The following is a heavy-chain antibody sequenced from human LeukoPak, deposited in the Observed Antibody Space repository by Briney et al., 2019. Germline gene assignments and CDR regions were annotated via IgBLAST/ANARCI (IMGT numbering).Heavy chain of an antibody. D-gene: IGHD6-13*01. V-gene: IGHV3-7*03. CDR1: GFTITEYW. CDR3: ARIGHSSTWYLDH. CDR2: IKQDGSET. J-gene: IGHJ4*02. Sequence: GESLRLSCATAGFTITEYWMSWARQAPRKGLEWVAIIKQDGSETHYVDSVRGRLTISRDNAQKSVYLQMNSLRAEDTAVYYCARIGHSSTWYLDHWGQGTLVTVSS.